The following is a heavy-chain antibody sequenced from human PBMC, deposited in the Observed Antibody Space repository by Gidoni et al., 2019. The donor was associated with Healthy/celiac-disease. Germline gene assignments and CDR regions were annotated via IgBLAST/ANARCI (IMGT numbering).Heavy chain of an antibody. CDR1: GGSFSGYY. V-gene: IGHV4-34*01. CDR2: INHSGST. CDR3: ARHPSDAYYYYGMDV. Sequence: QVQLQQWGAGLLKPSETLSLTCAVYGGSFSGYYWSWIRQPPGKGLEGIGEINHSGSTNYNPSLKSRVTISVDTSKNQFSLKLSSVTAADTAVYYCARHPSDAYYYYGMDVWGQGTTVTVSS. J-gene: IGHJ6*02.